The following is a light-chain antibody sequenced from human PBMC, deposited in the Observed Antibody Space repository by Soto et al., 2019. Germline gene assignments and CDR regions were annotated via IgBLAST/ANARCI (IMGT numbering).Light chain of an antibody. CDR1: QSVSNF. J-gene: IGKJ1*01. V-gene: IGKV1-16*01. CDR3: QQYRTYPRT. Sequence: DIQITQSPSSLSASVGDTVTITCRASQSVSNFLSWFQQKPGKPPKSLIYTASSLQSGVPARFRGSGSGTQFALTINGLQPEDSATYYCQQYRTYPRTFGQGTRVEIK. CDR2: TAS.